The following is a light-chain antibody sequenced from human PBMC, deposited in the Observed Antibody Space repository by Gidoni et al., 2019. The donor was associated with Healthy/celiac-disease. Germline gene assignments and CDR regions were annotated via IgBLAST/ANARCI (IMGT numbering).Light chain of an antibody. Sequence: EIVLTQSPGPLSLSPGERATLSCRASQSVSSSYLAWYQQKPGQDPRLLIYGASSRATGIQDRFSGSGSGTDFTLTISRLEPEDFTVYYYQQYGSSPWAFGQGTKVEIK. J-gene: IGKJ1*01. V-gene: IGKV3-20*01. CDR3: QQYGSSPWA. CDR2: GAS. CDR1: QSVSSSY.